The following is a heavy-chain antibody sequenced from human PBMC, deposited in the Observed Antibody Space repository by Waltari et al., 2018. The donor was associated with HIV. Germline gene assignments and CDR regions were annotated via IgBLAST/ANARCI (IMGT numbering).Heavy chain of an antibody. D-gene: IGHD6-13*01. CDR1: GFTFSSYA. J-gene: IGHJ6*02. V-gene: IGHV3-23*04. Sequence: ELQLVESGGDLVQPGGSLRLSCQAPGFTFSSYALSWVRQAPGKGLEWVSAISVSGATTHYADSVKGRFTMSRDDSKNTLFLQMKHLRAGDTAVYYCAKEMRSTWYFSPSGGMDVWGQGTTVIVTS. CDR3: AKEMRSTWYFSPSGGMDV. CDR2: ISVSGATT.